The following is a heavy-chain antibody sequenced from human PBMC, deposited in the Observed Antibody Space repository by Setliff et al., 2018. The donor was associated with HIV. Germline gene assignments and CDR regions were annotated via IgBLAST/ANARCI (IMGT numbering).Heavy chain of an antibody. CDR1: GGSISSHY. CDR2: IYYSGST. CDR3: ARGPRYGSGNYYYYYYYMDV. J-gene: IGHJ6*03. Sequence: SETLSLTCTVSGGSISSHYWSWIRQPPGKGLEWIGYIYYSGSTNYNPSLKSRVTISVDTSKNQFSLTLISVTAADTAVYYCARGPRYGSGNYYYYYYYMDVWGKGTTVTVSS. D-gene: IGHD3-10*01. V-gene: IGHV4-59*11.